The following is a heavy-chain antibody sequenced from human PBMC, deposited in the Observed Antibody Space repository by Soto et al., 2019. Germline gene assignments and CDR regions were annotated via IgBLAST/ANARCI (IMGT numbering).Heavy chain of an antibody. CDR1: GFTFSSYG. J-gene: IGHJ4*02. CDR3: AKESELRYFDWVRAGYFDY. V-gene: IGHV3-30*18. D-gene: IGHD3-9*01. Sequence: QVQLVESGGGVVQPGRSLRLSCAASGFTFSSYGMHWVRQAPGKGLEWVAVISYDGSNKYYADSVKGRFTISRDNSKNTLYLQMNSLRAEDTAVYYCAKESELRYFDWVRAGYFDYWGQGTLVTVSS. CDR2: ISYDGSNK.